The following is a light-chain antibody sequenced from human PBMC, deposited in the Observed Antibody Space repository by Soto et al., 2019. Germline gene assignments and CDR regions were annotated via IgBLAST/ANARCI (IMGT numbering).Light chain of an antibody. J-gene: IGKJ2*01. Sequence: DIVMTQSPLSLPVTPGEPASISCRSSQSLLHSNGYNYLDWYLQKPGQSPQLLIYLGSNRASGVPDRFSGRVSGTDFTLKISRVEAEDVGVYYCMQALQTPPYTFGQGTKLEIK. CDR1: QSLLHSNGYNY. CDR2: LGS. V-gene: IGKV2-28*01. CDR3: MQALQTPPYT.